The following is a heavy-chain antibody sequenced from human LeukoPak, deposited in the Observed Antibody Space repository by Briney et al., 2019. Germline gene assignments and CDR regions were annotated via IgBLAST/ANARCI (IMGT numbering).Heavy chain of an antibody. Sequence: GGSVRLSCAASGFTFSSYAMHWVRQAPGKGLEGVAVISYDGSNKYYADSVKGRFTISRDNSKNTLYLQMNSSRAEDTAVYFCAKDPPSVAGSFDYWGQGTLVTVSS. D-gene: IGHD6-19*01. CDR3: AKDPPSVAGSFDY. V-gene: IGHV3-30-3*01. J-gene: IGHJ4*02. CDR2: ISYDGSNK. CDR1: GFTFSSYA.